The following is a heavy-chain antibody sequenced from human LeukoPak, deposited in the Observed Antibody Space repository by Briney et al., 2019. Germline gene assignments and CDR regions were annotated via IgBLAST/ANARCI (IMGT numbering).Heavy chain of an antibody. V-gene: IGHV3-66*02. CDR1: GFTVSSNY. Sequence: GGSLRLSFAASGFTVSSNYMSWVRQAPGKGLEWVSVIYSGGSTYYADSVKGRFTISRDNSKNTLYLQMNSLRAEDTAVYYCAREMATTPYYYYGMDVWGQGTTVTVSS. J-gene: IGHJ6*02. CDR3: AREMATTPYYYYGMDV. D-gene: IGHD5-24*01. CDR2: IYSGGST.